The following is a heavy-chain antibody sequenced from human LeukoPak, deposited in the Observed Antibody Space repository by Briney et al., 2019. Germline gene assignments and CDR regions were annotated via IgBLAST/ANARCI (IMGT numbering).Heavy chain of an antibody. V-gene: IGHV4-59*01. J-gene: IGHJ3*02. CDR3: AGAFVGATEGGGAFDI. CDR1: GGSISSYY. Sequence: SETLSLTCTVSGGSISSYYWSWIRQPPGKGLEWIGYIYYSGSTNYNPSLKSRVTISVDTSKNQFSLKLSSVTAADTAVYYCAGAFVGATEGGGAFDIWGQGTMVTVSS. D-gene: IGHD1-26*01. CDR2: IYYSGST.